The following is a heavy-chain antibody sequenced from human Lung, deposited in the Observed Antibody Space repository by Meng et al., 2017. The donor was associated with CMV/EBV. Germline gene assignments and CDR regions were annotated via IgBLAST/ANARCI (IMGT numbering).Heavy chain of an antibody. CDR1: GYTFTGYY. V-gene: IGHV1-2*02. D-gene: IGHD2-8*01. J-gene: IGHJ3*02. CDR2: INPNSGGT. CDR3: ARDLGDDCTNGVCYSVDAFDI. Sequence: SVXVSXXASGYTFTGYYMHWVRQAPGQGLEWMGWINPNSGGTNYAQKFQGRVTMTRDTSISTAYMELSRLRSDDTAVYYCARDLGDDCTNGVCYSVDAFDIWGQGTXVT.